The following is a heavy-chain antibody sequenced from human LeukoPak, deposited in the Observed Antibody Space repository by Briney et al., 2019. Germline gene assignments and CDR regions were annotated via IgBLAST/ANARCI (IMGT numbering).Heavy chain of an antibody. CDR2: INHSGST. D-gene: IGHD3-10*01. CDR1: GGSFSGYY. CDR3: ARGQYYYGSGSWGNWFDP. V-gene: IGHV4-34*01. Sequence: SETLSLTCAVYGGSFSGYYWSWIRQPPGKGLEWIGEINHSGSTNYNPSLKSRATISVDTSKNQFSLKLSSVTAADTAVYYCARGQYYYGSGSWGNWFDPWGQGTLVTVSS. J-gene: IGHJ5*02.